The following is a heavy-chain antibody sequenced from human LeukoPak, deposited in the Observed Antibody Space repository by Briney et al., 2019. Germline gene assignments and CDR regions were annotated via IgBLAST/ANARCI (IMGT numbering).Heavy chain of an antibody. CDR1: GGSISNSSYY. J-gene: IGHJ4*02. CDR3: PSQYYDILTGYPYHLDY. V-gene: IGHV4-39*01. Sequence: PSETLSLTCTVSGGSISNSSYYWGWVRQPPGKGLEWIGSIYYSGSTYYNPSLKSRVTMSVDTSENQFSLKLNSMTAADTAIYYCPSQYYDILTGYPYHLDYWAQEPLFTVSS. D-gene: IGHD3-9*01. CDR2: IYYSGST.